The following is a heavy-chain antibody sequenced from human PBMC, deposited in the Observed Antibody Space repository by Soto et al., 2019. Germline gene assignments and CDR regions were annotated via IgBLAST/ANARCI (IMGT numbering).Heavy chain of an antibody. D-gene: IGHD3-22*01. CDR3: ARRHPNYYDTSGYSVYDY. CDR2: INPGDSDT. CDR1: CCGSANYW. J-gene: IGHJ4*02. Sequence: GACLKISCKASCCGSANYWVASVPQMPGKGLEWMGIINPGDSDTRYSPSFQGQVTISADRSIGTAYLQWSSVQASDTAMYYCARRHPNYYDTSGYSVYDYWGQGTLVTVPS. V-gene: IGHV5-51*01.